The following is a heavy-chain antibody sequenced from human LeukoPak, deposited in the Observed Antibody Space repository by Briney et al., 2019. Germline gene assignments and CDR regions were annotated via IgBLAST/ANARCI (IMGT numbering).Heavy chain of an antibody. Sequence: QPGGSLRLSCAASGFTFSGSAMHWVRQASGKGLEWVGRIRSKANSYATAYAASVKGRFTISRDDSKNTAYLQMNSLKTEDTAVYYCTAGITTFGVGSDYWGQGTLVTVSS. CDR2: IRSKANSYAT. CDR1: GFTFSGSA. D-gene: IGHD3-3*01. V-gene: IGHV3-73*01. J-gene: IGHJ4*02. CDR3: TAGITTFGVGSDY.